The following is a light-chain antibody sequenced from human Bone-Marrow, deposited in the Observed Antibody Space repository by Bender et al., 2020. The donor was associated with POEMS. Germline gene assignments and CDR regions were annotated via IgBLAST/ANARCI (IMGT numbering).Light chain of an antibody. Sequence: SYEVTQPPSVPVSTGQTASITCSGDDLGDKYVAWYQQKPGQSPVLVIYQDTKRPSGIPERFSGSNSGNTATLTISGTQAMDEADYYCQAWDTYSVIFGGGTKLTVL. CDR1: DLGDKY. CDR2: QDT. J-gene: IGLJ2*01. V-gene: IGLV3-1*01. CDR3: QAWDTYSVI.